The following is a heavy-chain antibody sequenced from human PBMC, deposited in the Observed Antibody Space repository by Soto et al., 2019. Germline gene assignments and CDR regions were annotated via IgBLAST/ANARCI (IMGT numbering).Heavy chain of an antibody. CDR2: IYYSGST. J-gene: IGHJ5*02. D-gene: IGHD3-3*01. V-gene: IGHV4-31*03. CDR1: GGSISSGGYY. Sequence: PSETLSLTCTVSGGSISSGGYYWSWIRQHPGKGLEWIGYIYYSGSTYYNPSLKSRVTISVDTSKNQFSLKLSSVTAADTAVYYCAREALRFLNWFDPWGQGTLVTVSS. CDR3: AREALRFLNWFDP.